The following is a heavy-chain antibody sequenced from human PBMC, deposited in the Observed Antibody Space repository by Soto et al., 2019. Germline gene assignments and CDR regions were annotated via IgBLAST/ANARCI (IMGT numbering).Heavy chain of an antibody. Sequence: ASVKVSCKASGYSFTSYYMHWVRQAPGQGLEWMGIINPSGGSTSYAQKFQGRVTMTRDTSTSTVYMELSSLRSEDTAVYYCARGSPRGYYYDSSGFFDYWGQGTLVTVSS. CDR3: ARGSPRGYYYDSSGFFDY. CDR1: GYSFTSYY. J-gene: IGHJ4*02. V-gene: IGHV1-46*01. D-gene: IGHD3-22*01. CDR2: INPSGGST.